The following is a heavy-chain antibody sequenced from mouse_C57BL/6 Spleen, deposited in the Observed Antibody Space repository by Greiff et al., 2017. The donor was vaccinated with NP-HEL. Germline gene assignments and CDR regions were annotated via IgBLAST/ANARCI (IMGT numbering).Heavy chain of an antibody. J-gene: IGHJ1*03. D-gene: IGHD1-1*01. CDR1: GYTFTDYE. CDR3: TSSGDYYGGGYFDV. Sequence: VQLQQSGAELVRPGASVTLSCKASGYTFTDYEMHWVKQTPVHGLEWIGAIDPETGGTAYTQKFKGKAILTADKSSSTAYMELRSLTSEDSAVYYGTSSGDYYGGGYFDVWVTGTTVTVSS. CDR2: IDPETGGT. V-gene: IGHV1-15*01.